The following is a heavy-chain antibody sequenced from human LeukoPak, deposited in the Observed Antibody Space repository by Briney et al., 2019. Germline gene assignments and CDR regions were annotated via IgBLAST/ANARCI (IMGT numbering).Heavy chain of an antibody. CDR1: GGSISSGSYY. CDR3: ARLGDDYGGRHDAFDI. J-gene: IGHJ3*02. Sequence: SQTLSLTCTVSGGSISSGSYYWSWIRQPAGKGLEWIGRIYTSGSTNYNPSLKSRVTISVDTSKNQFSLKLSSVTAADTAVYYCARLGDDYGGRHDAFDIWGQGTMVTVSS. V-gene: IGHV4-61*02. CDR2: IYTSGST. D-gene: IGHD4-23*01.